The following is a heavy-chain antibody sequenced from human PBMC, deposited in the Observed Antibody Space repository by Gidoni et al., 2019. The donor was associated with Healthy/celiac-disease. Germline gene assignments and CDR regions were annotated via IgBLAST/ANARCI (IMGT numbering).Heavy chain of an antibody. CDR1: GYTFTSSG. CDR2: ISAYNSNT. J-gene: IGHJ4*02. D-gene: IGHD3-22*01. V-gene: IGHV1-18*04. CDR3: ARGIITMIVVVQGSYFDY. Sequence: QAQLVQSGAEVKKPGASVKVSCKASGYTFTSSGISWVRQAPGQGLEWMGWISAYNSNTNYAQKLQGRVTMTTDTSTSTAYMELRSLRSDDTAVYYCARGIITMIVVVQGSYFDYWGQGTLVTVSS.